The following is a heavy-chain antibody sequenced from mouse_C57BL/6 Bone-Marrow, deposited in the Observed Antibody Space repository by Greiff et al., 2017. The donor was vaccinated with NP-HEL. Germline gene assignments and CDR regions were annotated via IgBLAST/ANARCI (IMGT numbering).Heavy chain of an antibody. CDR1: GYTFTSYW. V-gene: IGHV1-64*01. D-gene: IGHD1-1*01. CDR2: IHPTSGST. Sequence: QVQLQQPGAELVKPGASVKLSCKASGYTFTSYWMHWVKQRPGQGLEWIGMIHPTSGSTNYNEKFKGKATLTVDKSSSTAYMQLSSLTSEDSAVYYCARFSSQYYFDYWGQGTTLTVSS. CDR3: ARFSSQYYFDY. J-gene: IGHJ2*01.